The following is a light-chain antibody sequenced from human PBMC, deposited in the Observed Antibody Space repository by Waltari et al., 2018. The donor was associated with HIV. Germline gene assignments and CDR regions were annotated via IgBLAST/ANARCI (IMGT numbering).Light chain of an antibody. CDR1: ESLRHSNGRDY. V-gene: IGKV2-28*01. CDR3: LQNIRAPFA. CDR2: LAS. J-gene: IGKJ2*01. Sequence: DVLATQILLSLTVSPGESASISCRATESLRHSNGRDYLAWYVQRPGQTPRLLIYLASNRASGVPDRFVGTGSGTDFTLRITRVEAADVGTYFCLQNIRAPFAFGQGT.